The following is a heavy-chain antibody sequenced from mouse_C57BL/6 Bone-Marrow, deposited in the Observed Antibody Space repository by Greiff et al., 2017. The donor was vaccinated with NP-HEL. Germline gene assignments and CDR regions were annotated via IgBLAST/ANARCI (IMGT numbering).Heavy chain of an antibody. J-gene: IGHJ4*01. D-gene: IGHD2-4*01. V-gene: IGHV1-64*01. CDR1: GYTFTSYW. Sequence: QVQLQQPGAELVKPGASVKLSCKASGYTFTSYWMHWVKQRPGQGLEWIGMIHPNSGSTNYNEKFKSKATLTVDKSSSTAYMQLSSLTSEDSAVYYCARSRGGLRRTLYYAIDYWGQGTSVTVSS. CDR3: ARSRGGLRRTLYYAIDY. CDR2: IHPNSGST.